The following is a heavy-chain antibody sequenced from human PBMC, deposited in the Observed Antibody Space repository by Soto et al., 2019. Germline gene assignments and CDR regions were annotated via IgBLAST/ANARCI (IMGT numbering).Heavy chain of an antibody. Sequence: SETLSLTCAVYGGFVSSGSYYWSWIRQPPGKGLEWIGEMSHSGGTHFNPSLKSRVTISVDTSKNQFSLKLSSVTAADTAVYYCARLYLSLAAAGLDYWGQGTLVTVSS. D-gene: IGHD6-13*01. V-gene: IGHV4-61*01. CDR2: MSHSGGT. J-gene: IGHJ4*02. CDR1: GGFVSSGSYY. CDR3: ARLYLSLAAAGLDY.